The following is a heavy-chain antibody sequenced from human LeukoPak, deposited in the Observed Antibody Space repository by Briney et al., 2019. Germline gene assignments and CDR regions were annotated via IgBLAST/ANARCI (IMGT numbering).Heavy chain of an antibody. CDR1: GGSITSDY. CDR2: IYSSGSP. D-gene: IGHD5-24*01. J-gene: IGHJ4*02. CDR3: ARDPDGYIDY. V-gene: IGHV4-4*07. Sequence: LETLSLTCTVSGGSITSDYWSWIRQPAGEGLEWIGRIYSSGSPSYNPSLKSRVTMSVDTSKNKFSLKVTSVTAADTAVYYCARDPDGYIDYWGQGTLVTVSS.